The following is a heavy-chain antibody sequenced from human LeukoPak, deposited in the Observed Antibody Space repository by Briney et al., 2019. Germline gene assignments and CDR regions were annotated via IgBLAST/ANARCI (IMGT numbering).Heavy chain of an antibody. Sequence: PSETLSLTCAVSGYSISSGYYWGWIRQPPGKGLEWIGSIYHSGSTYYNPSLKGRVTISVDTSKNQFSLKLSSVTAADTAVYYCARQYSYGPNLDYWGQGTLVTVSS. CDR3: ARQYSYGPNLDY. D-gene: IGHD5-18*01. V-gene: IGHV4-38-2*01. CDR1: GYSISSGYY. CDR2: IYHSGST. J-gene: IGHJ4*02.